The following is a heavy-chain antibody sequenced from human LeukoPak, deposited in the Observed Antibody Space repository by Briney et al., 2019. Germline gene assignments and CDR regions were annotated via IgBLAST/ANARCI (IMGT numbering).Heavy chain of an antibody. CDR1: GGSISSGDYY. CDR2: IYYSGST. Sequence: SETLSLTCTVSGGSISSGDYYWSWIRQPPGKGLEWIGYIYYSGSTYYNPSPKSRVTISVDTSKNQFSLKLSSVTAADTAVYYCASGRGYSSSSRRFDPWGQGTLVTVSS. J-gene: IGHJ5*02. D-gene: IGHD6-6*01. V-gene: IGHV4-30-4*08. CDR3: ASGRGYSSSSRRFDP.